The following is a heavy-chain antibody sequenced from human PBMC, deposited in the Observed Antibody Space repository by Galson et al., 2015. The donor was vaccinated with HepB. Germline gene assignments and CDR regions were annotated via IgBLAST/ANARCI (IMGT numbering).Heavy chain of an antibody. CDR2: ISYDGSNK. V-gene: IGHV3-30*18. CDR1: GFTFSSYG. D-gene: IGHD6-13*01. CDR3: AKDLGGSSWYARAWYDYYGMDV. J-gene: IGHJ6*02. Sequence: SLRLSCAASGFTFSSYGMHWVRQAPGKGLEWVAVISYDGSNKYYADSVKGRFTISRDNSKNTLYLQMNSLRAEDTAVYYCAKDLGGSSWYARAWYDYYGMDVWGQGTTVTVSS.